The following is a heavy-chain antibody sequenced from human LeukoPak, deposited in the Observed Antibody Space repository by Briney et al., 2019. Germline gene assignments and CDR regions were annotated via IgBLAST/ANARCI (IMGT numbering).Heavy chain of an antibody. J-gene: IGHJ4*02. D-gene: IGHD6-19*01. V-gene: IGHV1-2*02. Sequence: ASVKVSCKASGNTFTGYYMHWVRQAPGQGLEWMGWINPNSGVTNYAQKFQDRVTMTRDTSISTAYMELSRLRSDDTAVYYCARTIISVAGTDFDYWGQGTLVTVSS. CDR1: GNTFTGYY. CDR3: ARTIISVAGTDFDY. CDR2: INPNSGVT.